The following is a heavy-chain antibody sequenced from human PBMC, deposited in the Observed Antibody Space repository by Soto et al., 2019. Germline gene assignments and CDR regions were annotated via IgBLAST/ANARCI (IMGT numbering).Heavy chain of an antibody. CDR2: INPSGGST. Sequence: ASVQVSCKASGYTFTSYYMHWVRQAPGQGLEWMGIINPSGGSTSYAQKFQGRVTMTRDTSTSTVYMELSSLRSEDTAVYYCARGGYSGPNYYYGMDVWGQGTTVTVSS. CDR1: GYTFTSYY. D-gene: IGHD5-12*01. V-gene: IGHV1-46*01. CDR3: ARGGYSGPNYYYGMDV. J-gene: IGHJ6*02.